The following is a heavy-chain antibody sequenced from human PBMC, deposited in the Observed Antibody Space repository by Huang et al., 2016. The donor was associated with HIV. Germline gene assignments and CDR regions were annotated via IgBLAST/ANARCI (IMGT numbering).Heavy chain of an antibody. CDR2: GIPVFKKP. V-gene: IGHV1-69*01. Sequence: QVQLVQSGAEVKKPGSSVKVSCQASRGAIGNYAITWVRQATGRGREWSGGGIPVFKKPTYAQTLQGRVTSTIDESANRAYMELTGLTSEDTAVYYCAGGNLGSIFGVVSYSAYFGMDVWGPRDAGHRLL. CDR1: RGAIGNYA. D-gene: IGHD3-3*02. CDR3: AGGNLGSIFGVVSYSAYFGMDV. J-gene: IGHJ6*01.